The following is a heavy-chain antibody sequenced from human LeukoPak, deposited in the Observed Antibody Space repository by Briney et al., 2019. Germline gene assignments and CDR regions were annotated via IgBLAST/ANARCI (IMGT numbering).Heavy chain of an antibody. J-gene: IGHJ4*02. Sequence: SETLSLTCTVSGGSISSSSYYWGWIRQPPGKGLEWIGSIYYSGSTYYNPSLKSRVTISVDTSKNQFSLKLSSVTAADTAVYYCARIMGSGYYGLYWGQGTLVTVSS. D-gene: IGHD3-22*01. CDR1: GGSISSSSYY. CDR3: ARIMGSGYYGLY. CDR2: IYYSGST. V-gene: IGHV4-39*07.